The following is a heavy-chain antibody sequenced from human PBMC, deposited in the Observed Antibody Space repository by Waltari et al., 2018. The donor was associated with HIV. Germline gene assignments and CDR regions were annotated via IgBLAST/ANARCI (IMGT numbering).Heavy chain of an antibody. V-gene: IGHV3-23*01. CDR2: ISGSGGST. CDR3: AKCLGGSYSFDY. CDR1: GLTFSSYA. Sequence: EVQLLESGGGLVQVGGSLRLSCAASGLTFSSYAMSWVRQVPGKGLEWVSAISGSGGSTYYADSVKGRFTISRDNSKNTLDLQMNSLRAEDTAVHYCAKCLGGSYSFDYWGQGTLVTVSS. D-gene: IGHD1-26*01. J-gene: IGHJ4*02.